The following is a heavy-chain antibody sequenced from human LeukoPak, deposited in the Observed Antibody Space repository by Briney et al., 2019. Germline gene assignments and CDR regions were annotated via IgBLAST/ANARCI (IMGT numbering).Heavy chain of an antibody. V-gene: IGHV3-48*03. CDR2: ISSSGSTI. CDR1: GFTLRSYE. J-gene: IGHJ6*02. D-gene: IGHD3-3*01. CDR3: ARGTTTYYDFWSGPMDV. Sequence: QPGGSLRLSCGASGFTLRSYEMNWVHQAPAKGLEWVSYISSSGSTIYYADSPKGRFTISRDNAKNSLYLQMNSLRAEDTAVYYCARGTTTYYDFWSGPMDVWGQGTTVTVSS.